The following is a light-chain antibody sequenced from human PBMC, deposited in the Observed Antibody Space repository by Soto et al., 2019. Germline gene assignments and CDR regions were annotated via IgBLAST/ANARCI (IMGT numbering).Light chain of an antibody. V-gene: IGKV1-5*01. J-gene: IGKJ1*01. Sequence: DIQMTQSPSTLSASVRDRVTITCRASQSISSWLAWYQQKPGKAPKLLIYDASSLESGVPSRFSGSGSGTEFTLTISSLHPDDFATYYCQQYNSYSPTTFCQGTNVEIK. CDR2: DAS. CDR1: QSISSW. CDR3: QQYNSYSPTT.